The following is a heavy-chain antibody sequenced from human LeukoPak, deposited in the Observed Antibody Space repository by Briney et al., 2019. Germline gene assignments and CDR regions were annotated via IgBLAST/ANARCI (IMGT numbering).Heavy chain of an antibody. V-gene: IGHV3-30*18. J-gene: IGHJ4*02. CDR2: ISYDGTNK. CDR1: GFTFINYG. CDR3: ANYGDYQYFDY. D-gene: IGHD4-17*01. Sequence: GRSLRLSCAASGFTFINYGMHWVRQAPGKGLEWVAVISYDGTNKYYADSVKGRFTISRDNSKNTLYLQMDSLKTDDTAVYYCANYGDYQYFDYWGQGTPVTVSS.